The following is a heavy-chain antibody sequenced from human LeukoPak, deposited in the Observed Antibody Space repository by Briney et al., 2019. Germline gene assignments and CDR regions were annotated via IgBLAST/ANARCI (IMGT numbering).Heavy chain of an antibody. CDR2: IIPIFGTA. V-gene: IGHV1-69*13. Sequence: ASVKVSCKASGGTFSSYAISWVRQAPGQGLEWMGGIIPIFGTANYAQKFQGRVTITADESTSTAYMELSSLRSEDTAVYYCARGTLYYHDSSGYQDYWGQGTLVTVSS. D-gene: IGHD3-22*01. CDR3: ARGTLYYHDSSGYQDY. J-gene: IGHJ4*02. CDR1: GGTFSSYA.